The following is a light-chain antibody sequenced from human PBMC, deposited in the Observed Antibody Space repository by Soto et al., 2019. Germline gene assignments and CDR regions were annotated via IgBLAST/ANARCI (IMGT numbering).Light chain of an antibody. CDR3: QKYNSAPCT. CDR2: AAS. CDR1: QGMSNY. Sequence: DIQMTQSPSSLSASVGDRVTITCRASQGMSNYLAWYQQKPGKVPKLLIYAASTLQSGVPSRFSGSGSGTDFNLSISSLQPEDVAPYYCQKYNSAPCTFGQGTKVEIK. J-gene: IGKJ1*01. V-gene: IGKV1-27*01.